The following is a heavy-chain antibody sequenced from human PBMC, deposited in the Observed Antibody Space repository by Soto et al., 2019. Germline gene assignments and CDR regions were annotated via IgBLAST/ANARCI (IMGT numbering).Heavy chain of an antibody. CDR1: GFTFSSYA. J-gene: IGHJ4*02. Sequence: GGSLRLSCAASGFTFSSYAMSWVRQAPGKGLEWVSAISGSGGSTYYGDSVKGRVTIPRDISKNTRYLQMNSLRAEDTAVYYCAKDPSPDYWGQGTLVTVSS. CDR3: AKDPSPDY. CDR2: ISGSGGST. V-gene: IGHV3-23*01.